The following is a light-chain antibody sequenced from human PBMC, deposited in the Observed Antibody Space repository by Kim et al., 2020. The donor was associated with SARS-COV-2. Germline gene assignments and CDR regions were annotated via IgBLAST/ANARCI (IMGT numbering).Light chain of an antibody. CDR2: EVS. J-gene: IGLJ1*01. V-gene: IGLV2-8*01. CDR1: SSDVGGYNY. CDR3: SSYAGKV. Sequence: GSPGQSVTISCTGTSSDVGGYNYVSWYQQRPGKAPKHMIYEVSKRPSGVPVRFSCSRSGNTASLTVSVLQAEDEADYYCSSYAGKVFGTGTKVTVL.